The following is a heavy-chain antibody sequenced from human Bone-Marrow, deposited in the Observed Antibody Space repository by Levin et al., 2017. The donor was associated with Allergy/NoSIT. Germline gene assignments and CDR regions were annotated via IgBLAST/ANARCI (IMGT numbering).Heavy chain of an antibody. CDR2: IYHSGST. J-gene: IGHJ4*02. D-gene: IGHD2-2*03. CDR3: ARGRNYGYLFGS. Sequence: SETLSLTCTVSGGSINSGDYYGTWIRQPPGKGLEWIGYIYHSGSTYYNPSLNRRLSISMDTSKNQFSLKLNSVTAADTAVYYCARGRNYGYLFGSWGQGTLVTVSS. V-gene: IGHV4-30-4*01. CDR1: GGSINSGDYY.